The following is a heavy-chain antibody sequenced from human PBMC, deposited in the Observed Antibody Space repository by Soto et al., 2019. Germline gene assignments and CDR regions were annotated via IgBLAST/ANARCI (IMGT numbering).Heavy chain of an antibody. CDR3: TQTHSSSWSTPFDY. D-gene: IGHD6-13*01. Sequence: EVQLVESGGGLVKPGGSLRLSCAASGFTFSNAWMSWVRQAPGKGLEWVGRIKSKTDGGTPDYAAPVKGRFTISRDASKNTLYLQMNSLKIEDTAVYYCTQTHSSSWSTPFDYWGRGTVVTVSA. CDR2: IKSKTDGGTP. J-gene: IGHJ4*02. CDR1: GFTFSNAW. V-gene: IGHV3-15*01.